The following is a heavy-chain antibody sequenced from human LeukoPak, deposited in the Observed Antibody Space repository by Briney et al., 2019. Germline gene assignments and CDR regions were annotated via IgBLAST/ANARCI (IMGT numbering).Heavy chain of an antibody. V-gene: IGHV3-23*01. CDR3: AKSYYYGSGDYSLTAFDI. CDR2: ISDSAGTT. J-gene: IGHJ3*02. D-gene: IGHD3-10*01. Sequence: GASLRLSCTASGFTFSRYDMSWVRQAPGKGLEWVSGISDSAGTTYYADSVKGRFSISRDNSKNTLNLQMNSLRSDDTAVYYCAKSYYYGSGDYSLTAFDIWGQGTMVTVSS. CDR1: GFTFSRYD.